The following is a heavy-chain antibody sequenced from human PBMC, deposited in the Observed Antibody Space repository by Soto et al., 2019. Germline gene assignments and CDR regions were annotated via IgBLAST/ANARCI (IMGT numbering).Heavy chain of an antibody. CDR1: GGSISSSSYY. V-gene: IGHV4-39*01. Sequence: QLQLQESGPGLVKPSETLSLTCTVSGGSISSSSYYWGWIRQPPGKGLEWIGSIYYSGSTYYNPSLKSRVTISVDTSKNQFSLKLSSVTAADTAVYYCARSRQRWLQSPADYWGQGTLVTVSS. CDR3: ARSRQRWLQSPADY. D-gene: IGHD5-12*01. J-gene: IGHJ4*02. CDR2: IYYSGST.